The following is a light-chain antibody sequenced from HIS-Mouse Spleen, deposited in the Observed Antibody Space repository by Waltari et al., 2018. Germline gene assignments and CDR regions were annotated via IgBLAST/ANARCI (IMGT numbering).Light chain of an antibody. CDR2: DAS. Sequence: EIVLTQSPATLSLSPGERATLSCRASQCVSSYLAWYQQKPSQAPRLLIYDASNRATGIPARFSGSGSATDFTLTISSLEPEDFAVYYCQQRSNWPPLFTFGPGTKVDIK. J-gene: IGKJ3*01. CDR1: QCVSSY. CDR3: QQRSNWPPLFT. V-gene: IGKV3-11*01.